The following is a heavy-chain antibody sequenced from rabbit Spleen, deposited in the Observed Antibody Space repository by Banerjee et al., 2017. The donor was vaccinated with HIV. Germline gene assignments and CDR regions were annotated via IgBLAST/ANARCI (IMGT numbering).Heavy chain of an antibody. CDR1: GFDFSSYY. D-gene: IGHD1-1*01. V-gene: IGHV1S7*01. CDR2: IDPIFGST. CDR3: ARGFFRSSGYPYYFNL. J-gene: IGHJ4*01. Sequence: QLKESGGGLVQPGGSLKLSCKASGFDFSSYYMSWVRQAPGKGLEWTGYIDPIFGSTYYANWVNGRFTISSHNAQNTLYLQLNSLTAADTATYFCARGFFRSSGYPYYFNLWGPGTLVTVS.